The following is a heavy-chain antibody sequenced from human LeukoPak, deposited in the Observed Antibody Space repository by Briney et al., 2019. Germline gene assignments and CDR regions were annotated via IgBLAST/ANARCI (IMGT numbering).Heavy chain of an antibody. CDR1: GFTSSSYW. CDR3: ARAGSFWHYVY. Sequence: GGSLRLSCAASGFTSSSYWMSWVRQAPGKGLEWVANIKQDGSEKYYVDSVKGRFTISRDNAKNSLSLQMNGLRVEDTAVYYCARAGSFWHYVYWGRGTLVTVSS. D-gene: IGHD1-7*01. CDR2: IKQDGSEK. V-gene: IGHV3-7*01. J-gene: IGHJ4*02.